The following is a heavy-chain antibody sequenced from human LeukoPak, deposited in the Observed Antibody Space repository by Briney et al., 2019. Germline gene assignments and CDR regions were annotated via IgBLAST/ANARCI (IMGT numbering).Heavy chain of an antibody. D-gene: IGHD6-19*01. J-gene: IGHJ4*02. CDR3: AKVASIAVAGIPRVL. V-gene: IGHV3-30*04. CDR1: GFTFSSYA. Sequence: GRSLRLSCAASGFTFSSYAMHWVRQAPGKGLEWVAVISYDGSNKYYADSVKGRFTISRDNSKNTLYLQMNSLRAEDTAVYYCAKVASIAVAGIPRVLWGQGTLVTVSS. CDR2: ISYDGSNK.